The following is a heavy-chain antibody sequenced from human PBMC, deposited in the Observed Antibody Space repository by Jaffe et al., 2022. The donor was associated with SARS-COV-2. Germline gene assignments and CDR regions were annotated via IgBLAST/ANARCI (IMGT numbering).Heavy chain of an antibody. Sequence: EVQLVESGGGLVQPGGSLRLSCAASGFTFSSYWMSWVRQAPGKGLEWVANIKQDGSEKYYVDSVKGRFTISRDNAKNSLYLQMNSLRAEDTAVYYCARLSFEFNYYDSSGYPQHWGQGTLVTVSS. CDR3: ARLSFEFNYYDSSGYPQH. V-gene: IGHV3-7*03. CDR1: GFTFSSYW. CDR2: IKQDGSEK. D-gene: IGHD3-22*01. J-gene: IGHJ1*01.